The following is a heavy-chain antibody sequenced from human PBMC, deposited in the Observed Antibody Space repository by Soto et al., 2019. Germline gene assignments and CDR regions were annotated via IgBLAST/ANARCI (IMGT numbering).Heavy chain of an antibody. CDR2: IYYSGST. D-gene: IGHD4-17*01. Sequence: QVQLQESGPGLVKPSDTLSLTCTVSGGSISSYYWSWIRQPPGKGLEWIGYIYYSGSTNYNPSLKSRVTISVDTSKNQFSLKLSSVTAADTAVYYCARYGPERRWFDPWGQGTLVTVSS. V-gene: IGHV4-59*07. CDR3: ARYGPERRWFDP. J-gene: IGHJ5*02. CDR1: GGSISSYY.